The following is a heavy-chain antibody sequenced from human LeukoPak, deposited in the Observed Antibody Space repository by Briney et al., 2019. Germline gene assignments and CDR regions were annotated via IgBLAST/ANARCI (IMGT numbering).Heavy chain of an antibody. CDR1: GFTFSSYW. CDR2: INTDGSST. Sequence: PGGSLRLSCAAYGFTFSSYWMHWVRQAPGKGLVWVSRINTDGSSTSYADSVKGRLTISRDNAKNTLYLQMNSLRAEDTAVYYCARGGYCSGGSCYLSHWYFDLWGRGTLVTVSS. CDR3: ARGGYCSGGSCYLSHWYFDL. D-gene: IGHD2-15*01. V-gene: IGHV3-74*01. J-gene: IGHJ2*01.